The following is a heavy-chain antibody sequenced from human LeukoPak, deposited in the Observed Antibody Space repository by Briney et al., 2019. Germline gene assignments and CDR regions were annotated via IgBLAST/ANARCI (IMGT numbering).Heavy chain of an antibody. D-gene: IGHD6-19*01. V-gene: IGHV3-23*01. CDR3: AKVTRRTAVVLYYFDY. CDR2: INGSGGST. Sequence: GGSLRLSCAASGFTFSSYAMSWVRQAPGKGLEWVSAINGSGGSTYYADSVKGRFTISRDNSKNTLYLQMNSLRAEDTAVYYCAKVTRRTAVVLYYFDYWGQGTLVTVSS. CDR1: GFTFSSYA. J-gene: IGHJ4*02.